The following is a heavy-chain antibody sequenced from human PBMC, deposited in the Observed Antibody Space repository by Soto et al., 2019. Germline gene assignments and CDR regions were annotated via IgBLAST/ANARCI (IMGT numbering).Heavy chain of an antibody. D-gene: IGHD3-10*01. Sequence: SETLSLTCAVYGGSFSGYYWSWIRQPPGKGLEWIGEINHSGSTNYNPSLKSRVTISVDTSKNQFSLKLSSVTAADTAVYYCARGHGGILLWFGELLYWFDPWGQGTLVT. CDR1: GGSFSGYY. J-gene: IGHJ5*02. CDR3: ARGHGGILLWFGELLYWFDP. CDR2: INHSGST. V-gene: IGHV4-34*01.